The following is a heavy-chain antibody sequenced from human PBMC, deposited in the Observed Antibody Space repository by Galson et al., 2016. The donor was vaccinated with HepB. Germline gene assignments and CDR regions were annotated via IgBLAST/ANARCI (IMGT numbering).Heavy chain of an antibody. V-gene: IGHV1-24*01. CDR3: ATGSGSSSREYYYYYYGMDV. D-gene: IGHD6-6*01. Sequence: SVKVSCKVSGYTLNEVYIHWVRQAPGKGLEWMGGSDPENGETIYAQKFQGRVTMTEDTSTDTAYMELSSLRSEDTAVYYCATGSGSSSREYYYYYYGMDVWGQGTTVTVPS. J-gene: IGHJ6*02. CDR2: SDPENGET. CDR1: GYTLNEVY.